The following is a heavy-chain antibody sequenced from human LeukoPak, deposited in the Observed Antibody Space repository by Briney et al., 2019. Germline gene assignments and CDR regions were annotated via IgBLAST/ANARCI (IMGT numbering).Heavy chain of an antibody. V-gene: IGHV3-11*04. J-gene: IGHJ3*02. CDR2: ISSSGSTI. CDR3: ARGSLYMTHDAFDI. CDR1: GFTFSDYY. Sequence: PGGSLRLSCAASGFTFSDYYMSWIRQAPGKGLEWVSYISSSGSTIYYADSVKGRFTISRDNAKNSLYLQMNSLRAEDTAVYYCARGSLYMTHDAFDIWGQGTMVTVSS. D-gene: IGHD2-2*02.